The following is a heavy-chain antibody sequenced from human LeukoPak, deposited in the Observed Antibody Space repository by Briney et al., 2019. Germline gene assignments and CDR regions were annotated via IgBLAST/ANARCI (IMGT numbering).Heavy chain of an antibody. D-gene: IGHD2-15*01. CDR2: ILSDGSSS. J-gene: IGHJ4*02. CDR3: ARDLGDCSGGSCYDLFDY. V-gene: IGHV3-74*01. CDR1: GFTFSSYW. Sequence: GGSLRLSCAASGFTFSSYWMHWVRQAPGKGLVWVSRILSDGSSSTYADSVKGRFTISRDNAKNTLYLQMNSLRGEDTAVYYCARDLGDCSGGSCYDLFDYWGQGTLVTVSS.